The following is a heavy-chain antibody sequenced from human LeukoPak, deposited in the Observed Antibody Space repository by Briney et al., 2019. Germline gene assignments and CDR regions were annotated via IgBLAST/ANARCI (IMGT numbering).Heavy chain of an antibody. CDR1: GGSISSGSYY. Sequence: ASETLSLTCTVSGGSISSGSYYWSWIRQPAGKGLEWIGRIYTSGSTNYNPSLKSRVTISVDTSKNQFSLKLSSVTAADTAVYYCASSSGWYSYYMDVWGKGTTVTVSS. CDR2: IYTSGST. J-gene: IGHJ6*03. V-gene: IGHV4-61*02. D-gene: IGHD6-19*01. CDR3: ASSSGWYSYYMDV.